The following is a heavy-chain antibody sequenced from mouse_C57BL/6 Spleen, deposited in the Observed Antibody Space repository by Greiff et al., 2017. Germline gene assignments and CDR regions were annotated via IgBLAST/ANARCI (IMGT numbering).Heavy chain of an antibody. Sequence: QVQLKQPGAELVMPGASVKLSCKASGYTFTSYWMHWVKQRPGQGLEWIGEIDPSDSYTNYNQKFKGKSTLTVDKSSSTAYMQLSSLTSEDSAVYYCAREGDYWGQGTTLTVSS. CDR3: AREGDY. CDR1: GYTFTSYW. CDR2: IDPSDSYT. J-gene: IGHJ2*01. V-gene: IGHV1-69*01.